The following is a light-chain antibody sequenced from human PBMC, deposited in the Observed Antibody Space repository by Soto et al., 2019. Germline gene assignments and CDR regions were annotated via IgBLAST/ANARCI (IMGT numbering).Light chain of an antibody. V-gene: IGKV3-15*01. CDR1: QSVSSN. CDR3: QQYNNWPPWT. CDR2: GAS. J-gene: IGKJ1*01. Sequence: EIVMTQSPATLSVSPGERATLSCRASQSVSSNFAWYQQKPGQAPRLLIYGASTRATGIPARFSGSGSGTAFTLTISSLQSEDFAVYYCQQYNNWPPWTFGQGTKVEIK.